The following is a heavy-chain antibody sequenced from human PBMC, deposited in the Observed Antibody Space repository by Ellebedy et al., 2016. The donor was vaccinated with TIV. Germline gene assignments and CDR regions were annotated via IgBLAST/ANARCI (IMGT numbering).Heavy chain of an antibody. J-gene: IGHJ4*02. V-gene: IGHV3-23*01. CDR3: AKDRTSGDGYWVFDN. CDR1: GFTFSSYA. CDR2: IVGSGS. D-gene: IGHD5-18*01. Sequence: PGGSLRLFCAASGFTFSSYAMSWVRQAPGKGLEWVSGIVGSGSQKYADSVKGRFTISRDNSKRTVDLQMNSLRAEDTAIYFCAKDRTSGDGYWVFDNWGQGTLVSVSS.